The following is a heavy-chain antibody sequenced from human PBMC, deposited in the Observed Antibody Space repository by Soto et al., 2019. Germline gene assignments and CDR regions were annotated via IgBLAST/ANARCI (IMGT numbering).Heavy chain of an antibody. CDR3: ARTEGWESTLDDILTGYLGGFGP. V-gene: IGHV1-18*01. Sequence: QVQLVQSGAEVKKPGASVKVSCKASGSTFTSYGFSWVRQAPGQGLEGMGWISAYNGNTTYAQTLQGRVTMTTETSTSTAYMELRSLRADDTAVYYCARTEGWESTLDDILTGYLGGFGPWGQGTLVTVSS. CDR2: ISAYNGNT. D-gene: IGHD3-9*01. J-gene: IGHJ5*02. CDR1: GSTFTSYG.